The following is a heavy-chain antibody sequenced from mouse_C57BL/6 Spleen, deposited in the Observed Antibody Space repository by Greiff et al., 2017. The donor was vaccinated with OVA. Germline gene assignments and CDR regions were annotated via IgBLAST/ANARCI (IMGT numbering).Heavy chain of an antibody. Sequence: SGPELVKPGASGKISCKASGYAFSSSWMNWVKRRPGKGLEWIGRIYPGDGDTNYNGKFKGKATLTADKSSSTAYMQLSSLTSEDSAVYFCAGYGGFFDYWGQGTTLTVSS. CDR3: AGYGGFFDY. D-gene: IGHD1-1*02. CDR1: GYAFSSSW. CDR2: IYPGDGDT. J-gene: IGHJ2*01. V-gene: IGHV1-82*01.